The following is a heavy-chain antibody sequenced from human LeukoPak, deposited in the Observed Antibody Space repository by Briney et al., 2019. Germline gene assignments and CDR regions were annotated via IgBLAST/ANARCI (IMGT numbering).Heavy chain of an antibody. V-gene: IGHV4-39*01. D-gene: IGHD2-15*01. CDR2: IYYGGST. J-gene: IGHJ6*03. CDR3: ARLKGRNYYYYYMDV. CDR1: GGSISSGGYY. Sequence: SETLSLTCTVSGGSISSGGYYWGWIRQPPGKGLEWIGSIYYGGSTYYNPSLKRRVTISVDTSKNQFSLKLSSVTAADTAVYYCARLKGRNYYYYYMDVWGKGTTVTVSS.